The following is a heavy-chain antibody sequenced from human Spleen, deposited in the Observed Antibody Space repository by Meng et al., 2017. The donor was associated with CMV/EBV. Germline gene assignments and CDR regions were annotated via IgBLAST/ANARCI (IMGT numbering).Heavy chain of an antibody. CDR1: GFTFSSYS. J-gene: IGHJ4*02. CDR3: ARAGQQQLVEAFDY. V-gene: IGHV3-21*01. Sequence: SGFTFSSYSMTWIRQAPGKGLEWVSSISSSSSYIYYADSVKGRFTISRDNAKNSLYLQMNSLRAEDTAVYYCARAGQQQLVEAFDYWGQGTLVTVSS. D-gene: IGHD6-13*01. CDR2: ISSSSSYI.